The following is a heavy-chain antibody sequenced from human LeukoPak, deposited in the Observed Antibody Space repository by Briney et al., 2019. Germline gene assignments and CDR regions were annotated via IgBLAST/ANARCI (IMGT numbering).Heavy chain of an antibody. V-gene: IGHV4-34*01. CDR1: GGSFSGYY. Sequence: SETLSLTCAVYGGSFSGYYWSWIRQPPGKGLEWIGEINHSGSTNYNPSLKSRVTISVDTSKNQFSLKLSSVTAADTAVYYCARTPPWDYYYGMDVWGQGTTVTVSS. J-gene: IGHJ6*02. CDR3: ARTPPWDYYYGMDV. CDR2: INHSGST.